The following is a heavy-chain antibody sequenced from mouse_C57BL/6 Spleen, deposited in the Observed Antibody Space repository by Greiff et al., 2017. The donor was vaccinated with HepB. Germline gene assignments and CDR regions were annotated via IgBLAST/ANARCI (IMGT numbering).Heavy chain of an antibody. J-gene: IGHJ2*01. D-gene: IGHD1-1*01. V-gene: IGHV1-76*01. Sequence: VKLMESGAELVRPGASVKLSCKASGYTFTDYYINWVKQRPGQGLEWIARIYPGSGNTYYNEKFKGKATLTAEKSSSTAYMQLSSLTSEDSAVYFCARNYYGSRYYFDYWGQGTTLTVSS. CDR3: ARNYYGSRYYFDY. CDR2: IYPGSGNT. CDR1: GYTFTDYY.